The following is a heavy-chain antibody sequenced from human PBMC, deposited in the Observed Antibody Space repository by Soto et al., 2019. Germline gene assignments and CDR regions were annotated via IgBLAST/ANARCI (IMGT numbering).Heavy chain of an antibody. D-gene: IGHD3-10*01. Sequence: QLAESGGRGVQPGRSLRLSCEASEFTFSSYAMHWVRQAPGRGLECVARISGDGANEYYADSVKRRVIISSDTFKGMAYLQLNTLRPDDTARYCCGRTITRWSYHWGMDVWGQGTRVSVPS. V-gene: IGHV3-30-3*01. J-gene: IGHJ6*02. CDR2: ISGDGANE. CDR1: EFTFSSYA. CDR3: GRTITRWSYHWGMDV.